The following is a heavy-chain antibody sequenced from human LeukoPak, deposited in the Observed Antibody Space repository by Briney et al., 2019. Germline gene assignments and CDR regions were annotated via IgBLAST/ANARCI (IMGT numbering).Heavy chain of an antibody. J-gene: IGHJ3*02. Sequence: SVKVSCKASGGTFSSYAISWVRQAPGQGLEWVGGIIPIFGTANYAQKFQGRVTITTDESTSTAYMELSSLRSEDTAVYYCASSTADDAFDIWGQGTMVTVSS. CDR2: IIPIFGTA. CDR1: GGTFSSYA. CDR3: ASSTADDAFDI. V-gene: IGHV1-69*05. D-gene: IGHD5-18*01.